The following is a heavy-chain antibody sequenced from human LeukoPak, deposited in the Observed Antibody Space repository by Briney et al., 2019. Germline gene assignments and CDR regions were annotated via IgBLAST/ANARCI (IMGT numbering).Heavy chain of an antibody. V-gene: IGHV3-23*01. CDR3: AKERGSLPAGQNRFDY. D-gene: IGHD2-2*01. Sequence: GGSLRLSCAASGLTFSSYAVSWVRQAPGKGLEWVSAISGGGDNTYYADSVKGRFTISRDNSKNTLYLRMNSLRAEDTAVYYCAKERGSLPAGQNRFDYWGQGTLVTVSS. CDR2: ISGGGDNT. J-gene: IGHJ4*02. CDR1: GLTFSSYA.